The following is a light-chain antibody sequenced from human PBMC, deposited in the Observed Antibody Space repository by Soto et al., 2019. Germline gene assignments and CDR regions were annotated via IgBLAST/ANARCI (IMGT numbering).Light chain of an antibody. V-gene: IGKV1-39*01. J-gene: IGKJ3*01. CDR3: QQGYRTPFT. CDR2: GAS. CDR1: ESISSK. Sequence: DIEMTQSPSSLSASVGDRVTITCRASESISSKLNWYQQKPGKAPALLISGASRLHSGVPSRFSGSGSGTDFTLSISGLQHEDFATYYCQQGYRTPFTFGPGTKVAIK.